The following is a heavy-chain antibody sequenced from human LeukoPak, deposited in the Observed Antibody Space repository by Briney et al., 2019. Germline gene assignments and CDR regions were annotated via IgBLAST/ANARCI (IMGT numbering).Heavy chain of an antibody. Sequence: ETXXLXCXVSGGSISSYYWSWIRQPPGKGLEWIGYIYYSGSTNYNPSLTSRVTISVDTSKNQFSLKLSSVTAADTALYYCARPYSSGWYTGWGYWGQGTLVTVSS. V-gene: IGHV4-59*08. CDR2: IYYSGST. CDR1: GGSISSYY. D-gene: IGHD6-19*01. J-gene: IGHJ4*02. CDR3: ARPYSSGWYTGWGY.